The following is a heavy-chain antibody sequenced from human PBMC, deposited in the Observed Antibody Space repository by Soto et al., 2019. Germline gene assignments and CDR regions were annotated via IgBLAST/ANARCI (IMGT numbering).Heavy chain of an antibody. J-gene: IGHJ6*02. Sequence: ASVKVSCKASGYSFTDNYIQWVRQAPGQGLEWMGWVNPISGGTIYAQKFQGRVTMTRDTSISTVYMELRRLRSDDTAVYFCADVSERGHDSTWDGYYGMDVWGQGTTVTVSS. CDR1: GYSFTDNY. D-gene: IGHD6-13*01. CDR3: ADVSERGHDSTWDGYYGMDV. CDR2: VNPISGGT. V-gene: IGHV1-2*02.